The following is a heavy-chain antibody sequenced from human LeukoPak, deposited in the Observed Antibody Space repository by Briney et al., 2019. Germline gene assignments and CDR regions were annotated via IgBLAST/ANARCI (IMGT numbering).Heavy chain of an antibody. V-gene: IGHV3-23*01. CDR3: ARGIQLWQRLDY. CDR2: ISGSGGST. Sequence: GGSLRLSCAASGFTFSSYAMSWVRQAPGKGLEWVSAISGSGGSTYYADSVKGRFTISRDNSKNTLYLQMNSLRAEDTAVYYCARGIQLWQRLDYWGQGTLVTVSS. J-gene: IGHJ4*02. CDR1: GFTFSSYA. D-gene: IGHD5-18*01.